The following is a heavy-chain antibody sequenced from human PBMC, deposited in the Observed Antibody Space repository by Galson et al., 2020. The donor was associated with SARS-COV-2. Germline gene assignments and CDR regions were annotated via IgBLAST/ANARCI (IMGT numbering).Heavy chain of an antibody. CDR1: GFTVSSNY. CDR2: IYSGGSP. V-gene: IGHV3-53*01. J-gene: IGHJ3*02. D-gene: IGHD2-8*01. CDR3: ARIMRDDI. Sequence: GESLKISCAASGFTVSSNYMSWVRQAPGKGLEWVQVIYSGGSPYYADSVKGRFTISRDNSKNTQYLQMNSLRAEDTAVYYCARIMRDDIWGQGTMVTVSS.